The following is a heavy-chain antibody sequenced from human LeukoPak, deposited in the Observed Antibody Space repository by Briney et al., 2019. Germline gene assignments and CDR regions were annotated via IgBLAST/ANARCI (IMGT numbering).Heavy chain of an antibody. Sequence: PGGSLRLSCAASGFTFSSYAMHWVRQAPGKGLEWVAVISYDGSNKYYADSVKGRFTISRDNSKNTLYLQMNSLRAEDTAVYYCARDSGSSQPWYWFDPWGQGTLVTVSS. CDR2: ISYDGSNK. CDR3: ARDSGSSQPWYWFDP. V-gene: IGHV3-30-3*01. CDR1: GFTFSSYA. D-gene: IGHD1-26*01. J-gene: IGHJ5*02.